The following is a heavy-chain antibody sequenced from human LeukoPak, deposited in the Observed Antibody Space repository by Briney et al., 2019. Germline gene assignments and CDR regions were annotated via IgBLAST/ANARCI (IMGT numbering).Heavy chain of an antibody. Sequence: ASVKVSCKASGYTFTGYYMHWVRQAPGQGLEWMGWINPNSGGTNYAQKFQGRVTMTRDTSISTAYMELSRLRSDDTAVYYCARDRIVGATDDAFDIWGQGTMVTVSS. J-gene: IGHJ3*02. D-gene: IGHD1-26*01. CDR3: ARDRIVGATDDAFDI. CDR1: GYTFTGYY. V-gene: IGHV1-2*02. CDR2: INPNSGGT.